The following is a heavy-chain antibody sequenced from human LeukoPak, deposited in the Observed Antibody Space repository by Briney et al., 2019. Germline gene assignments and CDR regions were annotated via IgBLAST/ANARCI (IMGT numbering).Heavy chain of an antibody. J-gene: IGHJ4*02. Sequence: SETLSLTCAVYGGSFSGYYWSWIRQPPGKGLEWIGEINHSGSTNYNPSLKSRVTISVGTSKNQFSLKLSSVTAADTAVYYCASPSDAYSSGWYGSALNYWGQGTLVTVSS. D-gene: IGHD6-19*01. CDR1: GGSFSGYY. CDR3: ASPSDAYSSGWYGSALNY. V-gene: IGHV4-34*01. CDR2: INHSGST.